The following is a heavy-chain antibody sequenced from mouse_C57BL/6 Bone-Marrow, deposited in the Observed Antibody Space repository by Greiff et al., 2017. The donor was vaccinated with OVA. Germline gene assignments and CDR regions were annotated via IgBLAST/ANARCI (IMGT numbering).Heavy chain of an antibody. CDR1: GFNIKDDY. V-gene: IGHV14-4*01. CDR3: TTFLDYFDY. CDR2: IDPANGDT. J-gene: IGHJ2*01. Sequence: VQLQQSGAELVRPGASVKLSCTASGFNIKDDYMHWVKQRPEQGLEWIGWIDPANGDTEYASKFQGKATITADTSSNTAYLQLSSLTSEDTAVYYCTTFLDYFDYWGQGTTLTVSS.